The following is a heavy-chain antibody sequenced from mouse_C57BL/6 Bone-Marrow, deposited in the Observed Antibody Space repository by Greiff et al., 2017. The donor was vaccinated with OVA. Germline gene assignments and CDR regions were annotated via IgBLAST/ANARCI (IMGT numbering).Heavy chain of an antibody. Sequence: VQLQQSGAELVRPGASVKLSCTASGFNIKDDYMHWVKQRPEQGLEWIGWIDPENGDTEYASKFQGKATITADTSSNTAYLQLSSLTSEDTAVYYCTTLYYYGSSIAMDDWGQGTSVTVSS. CDR1: GFNIKDDY. CDR3: TTLYYYGSSIAMDD. J-gene: IGHJ4*01. V-gene: IGHV14-4*01. CDR2: IDPENGDT. D-gene: IGHD1-1*01.